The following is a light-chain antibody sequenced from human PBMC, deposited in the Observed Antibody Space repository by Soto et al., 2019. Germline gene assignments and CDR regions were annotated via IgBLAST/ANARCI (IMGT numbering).Light chain of an antibody. CDR3: QQRRR. CDR1: QSVSSY. V-gene: IGKV3-11*01. J-gene: IGKJ1*01. CDR2: DAS. Sequence: EIVLTQSPATLSLSPGERAPLPCRASQSVSSYLAWYQQKPGQAPRLLIHDASNRATGIPARFSGSGSGTDFTLTISSLEPDDFAVYYCQQRRRFGQGTKVEIK.